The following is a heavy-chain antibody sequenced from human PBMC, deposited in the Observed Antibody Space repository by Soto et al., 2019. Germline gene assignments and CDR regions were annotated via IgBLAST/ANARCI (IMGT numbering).Heavy chain of an antibody. J-gene: IGHJ4*02. V-gene: IGHV3-21*01. CDR1: GFTFSSYS. Sequence: GGSLRLSCAASGFTFSSYSMNWVRQAPGKGLEWVSSISSSSSYIYYGDSVKGRFTISRDNAKNSLYLQMNSLRAEDTATYYCARVHYYDSSGFYLWGQGTLVTVYS. CDR3: ARVHYYDSSGFYL. D-gene: IGHD3-22*01. CDR2: ISSSSSYI.